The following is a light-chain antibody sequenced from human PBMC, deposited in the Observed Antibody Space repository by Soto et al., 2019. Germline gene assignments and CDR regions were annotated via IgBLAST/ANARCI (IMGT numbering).Light chain of an antibody. Sequence: EIVMTQSPATLSVSPGERATLSCRASQRVSRNLAWYQQKPGQAPRLLIYDASTRATGIPDRFSGSGSETEFTLTISSLQSEDYALYYCQQYNNWPPWTFGQGTKVEIK. CDR3: QQYNNWPPWT. CDR2: DAS. V-gene: IGKV3-15*01. J-gene: IGKJ1*01. CDR1: QRVSRN.